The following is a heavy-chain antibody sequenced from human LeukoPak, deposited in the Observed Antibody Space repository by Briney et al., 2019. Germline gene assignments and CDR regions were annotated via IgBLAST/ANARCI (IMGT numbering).Heavy chain of an antibody. D-gene: IGHD3-22*01. CDR1: GGSISSYY. CDR2: IYSSGST. CDR3: TRGDDYYDSSGYYPHGLFDI. V-gene: IGHV4-59*01. Sequence: PSETLSLTCTVSGGSISSYYWSWIRQPPGKGLEWIGYIYSSGSTNYNPSLKSRVTISVDPSKDQFSLRLSSVTAADTAVYYCTRGDDYYDSSGYYPHGLFDIWGQGTMVTVSS. J-gene: IGHJ3*02.